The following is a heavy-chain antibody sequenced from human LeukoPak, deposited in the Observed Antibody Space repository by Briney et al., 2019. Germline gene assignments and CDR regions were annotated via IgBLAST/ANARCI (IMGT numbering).Heavy chain of an antibody. CDR2: IYYSGST. CDR3: ARGLKGDCSGGSCYPHFDY. Sequence: KPSETLSLTCTVSGGSISSGGYYWSWSRQHPGKGLEWIGYIYYSGSTYYNPSLKSRVTISVDTSKNQFSLKLSSVTAADTAVYYCARGLKGDCSGGSCYPHFDYWGQGTLVTVSS. J-gene: IGHJ4*02. CDR1: GGSISSGGYY. V-gene: IGHV4-31*03. D-gene: IGHD2-15*01.